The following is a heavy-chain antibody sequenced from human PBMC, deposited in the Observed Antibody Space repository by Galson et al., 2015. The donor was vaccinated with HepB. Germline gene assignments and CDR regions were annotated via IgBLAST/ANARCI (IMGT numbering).Heavy chain of an antibody. Sequence: SLRLSCAASGFTVSSKYMSWVRQAPGRGPEWVSGTYIGDDSYYADSVKGRFTISRDDSKNTLYLHMNSLRVEDTAVYYCATLRGRFGELLGTSFDYWGQGTLVTVSS. J-gene: IGHJ4*02. CDR2: TYIGDDS. V-gene: IGHV3-66*01. CDR1: GFTVSSKY. D-gene: IGHD3-10*01. CDR3: ATLRGRFGELLGTSFDY.